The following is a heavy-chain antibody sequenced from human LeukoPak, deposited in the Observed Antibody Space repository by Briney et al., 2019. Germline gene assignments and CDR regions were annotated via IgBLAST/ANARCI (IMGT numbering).Heavy chain of an antibody. CDR1: GFTFSSYW. V-gene: IGHV3-23*01. CDR3: AKGSYYDSSGSFYFDY. Sequence: GSLILSCAASGFTFSSYWMSWVRQAPGKGLEWVSGISGSGDNTYYADSVKGRFTISRDNSKNTLYVQVNSLGTEDTAAYYCAKGSYYDSSGSFYFDYWGQGTLVTVSS. J-gene: IGHJ4*02. D-gene: IGHD3-22*01. CDR2: ISGSGDNT.